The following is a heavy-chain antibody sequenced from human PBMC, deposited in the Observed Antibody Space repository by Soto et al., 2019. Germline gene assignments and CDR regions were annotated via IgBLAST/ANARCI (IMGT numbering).Heavy chain of an antibody. Sequence: GGSLRLSCAASGFTFSSYAMHWVRQVPGKGLEWVSGINWNSGSIGYGDSVKGRFAISRDNAKNSLHLQMNSLSAEDTAFYYCVKDESINWYSGHFRHWGQGTLVTVSS. D-gene: IGHD6-13*01. V-gene: IGHV3-9*01. J-gene: IGHJ1*01. CDR3: VKDESINWYSGHFRH. CDR2: INWNSGSI. CDR1: GFTFSSYA.